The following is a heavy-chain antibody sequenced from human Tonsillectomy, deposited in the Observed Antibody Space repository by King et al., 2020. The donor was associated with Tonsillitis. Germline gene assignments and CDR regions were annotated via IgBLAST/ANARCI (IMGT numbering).Heavy chain of an antibody. V-gene: IGHV4-30-4*01. CDR2: IYYSGST. CDR1: GGSISSGDYY. J-gene: IGHJ4*02. CDR3: ARVRPYYYDSSGYYFDY. Sequence: VQLQESGPGLVKPSQTLSLTCTVSGGSISSGDYYWSWIRQPPGKGLEWIGYIYYSGSTYYNPSLKSRVTISVDTSKNQFSLKLSSVTAADTAVYYCARVRPYYYDSSGYYFDYWGQGTLVTVSS. D-gene: IGHD3-22*01.